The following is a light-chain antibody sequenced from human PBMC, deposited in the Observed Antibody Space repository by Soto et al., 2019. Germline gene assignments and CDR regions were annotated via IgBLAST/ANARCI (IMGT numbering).Light chain of an antibody. V-gene: IGLV2-8*01. J-gene: IGLJ2*01. CDR1: SSDIAGYNF. CDR2: EVN. CDR3: SSYADTNTLV. Sequence: SALTQPPSASGSPGQSVTISCTGTSSDIAGYNFVSWYQQHPGKAPKLMIDEVNKRPSGVPDRFSGSKSGNTASLTVSGLQAEDEADYYCSSYADTNTLVFGGGTKLTVL.